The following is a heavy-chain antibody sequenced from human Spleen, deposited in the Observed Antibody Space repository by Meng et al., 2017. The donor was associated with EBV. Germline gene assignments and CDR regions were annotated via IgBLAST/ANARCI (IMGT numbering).Heavy chain of an antibody. J-gene: IGHJ4*02. CDR1: GYTFTPYT. Sequence: QVQLCQVGADVKQPGASVKVSCKASGYTFTPYTVHWVRQAPGQRLEWMGWINSGNGDTKYSEKFQGRVTITRDTSASTAYMELSSLRSEDTAVYYCARSRTVDIVNTSPFDSWGQGTLVTVSS. CDR2: INSGNGDT. V-gene: IGHV1-3*01. CDR3: ARSRTVDIVNTSPFDS. D-gene: IGHD5-12*01.